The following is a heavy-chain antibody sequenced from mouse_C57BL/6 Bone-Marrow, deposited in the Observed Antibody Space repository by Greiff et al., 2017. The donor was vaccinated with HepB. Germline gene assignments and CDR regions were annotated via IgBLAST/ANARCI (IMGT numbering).Heavy chain of an antibody. J-gene: IGHJ3*01. V-gene: IGHV5-6*01. CDR1: GFTFSSYG. CDR3: ANFYYDYDGY. Sequence: EVKLVESGGDLVKPGGSLKLSCAASGFTFSSYGMSWVRQTPDKRLEWVATISSGGSYTYYPDSVKGRFTSSRDNAKNTLYLQMSSLKSEDTGMYYCANFYYDYDGYWGQGTLVTVSP. D-gene: IGHD2-4*01. CDR2: ISSGGSYT.